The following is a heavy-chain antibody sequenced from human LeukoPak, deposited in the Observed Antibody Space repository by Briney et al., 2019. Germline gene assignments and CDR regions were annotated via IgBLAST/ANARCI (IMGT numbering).Heavy chain of an antibody. Sequence: SETLSLTCAVSGGSICSTSYYWAWIRQPPGKGLEWIGTIYYSGSTYHNPSLKSRVTLSVDTSRNQFSLRLSSVDAADTAVYYCAKAGVRYFDSSGLYAFDFWGQGTTVTVSS. D-gene: IGHD3-22*01. CDR3: AKAGVRYFDSSGLYAFDF. CDR1: GGSICSTSYY. J-gene: IGHJ3*01. V-gene: IGHV4-39*01. CDR2: IYYSGST.